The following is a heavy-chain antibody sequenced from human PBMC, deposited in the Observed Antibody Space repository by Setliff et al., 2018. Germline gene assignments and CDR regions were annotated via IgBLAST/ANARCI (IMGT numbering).Heavy chain of an antibody. CDR1: GGKYA. Sequence: SVKVSCKGSGGKYAVGWVRQAPGQGLEWMGGIIPVYGKPNYAQKFRGRVTITADESTDTVYMELSSLRSDDTAVYYCARDQSFCRGASCYTLAYWGQGSLVTVSS. D-gene: IGHD2-21*01. V-gene: IGHV1-69*13. J-gene: IGHJ4*02. CDR3: ARDQSFCRGASCYTLAY. CDR2: IIPVYGKP.